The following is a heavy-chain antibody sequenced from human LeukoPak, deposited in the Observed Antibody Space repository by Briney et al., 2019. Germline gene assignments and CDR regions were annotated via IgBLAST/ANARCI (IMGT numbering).Heavy chain of an antibody. D-gene: IGHD6-19*01. CDR3: ARGSRIAVAGTFDY. CDR1: GFTFNTHG. V-gene: IGHV3-21*01. CDR2: ISSSSSYI. J-gene: IGHJ4*02. Sequence: GGSLRLSCVASGFTFNTHGMHWVRQAPGKGLEWVSSISSSSSYIYYADSVKGRFTISRDNAKNSLYLQMNSLRAEDTAVYYCARGSRIAVAGTFDYWGQGTLVTVSS.